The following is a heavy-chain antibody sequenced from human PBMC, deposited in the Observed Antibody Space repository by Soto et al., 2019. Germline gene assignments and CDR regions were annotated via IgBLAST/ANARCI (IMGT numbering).Heavy chain of an antibody. CDR3: ARNNWGIDY. V-gene: IGHV3-30*03. CDR1: GFTFSSYG. J-gene: IGHJ4*02. Sequence: HPGXSLRLSCAASGFTFSSYGIHWVRQAPGKGLEWVAVISYDGSNKYYADSVEGRFTISRDNVRNTLYLHMNSLRVEDTAVYYCARNNWGIDYWGQGVLVTVSS. CDR2: ISYDGSNK. D-gene: IGHD7-27*01.